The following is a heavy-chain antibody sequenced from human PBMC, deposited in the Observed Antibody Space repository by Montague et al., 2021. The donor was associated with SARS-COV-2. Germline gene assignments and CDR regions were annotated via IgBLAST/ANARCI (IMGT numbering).Heavy chain of an antibody. CDR1: GFSLSTSGMR. CDR2: XXWXXXK. J-gene: IGHJ4*02. CDR3: ARSYYDILTAYYTPFDY. D-gene: IGHD3-9*01. Sequence: PALVKPTQTLTLTCTFSGFSLSTSGMRASWIRQPPGKALEWLAXXXWXXXKFXSTSLKTRLTISKDTSKNQVVLTMTNMDPVDTATYYCARSYYDILTAYYTPFDYGGQGTLVTVSS. V-gene: IGHV2-70*04.